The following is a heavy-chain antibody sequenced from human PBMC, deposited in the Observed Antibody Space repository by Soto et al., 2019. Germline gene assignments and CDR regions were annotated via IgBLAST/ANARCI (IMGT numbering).Heavy chain of an antibody. V-gene: IGHV1-18*01. D-gene: IGHD6-13*01. CDR2: ISAYNGNT. CDR3: ARVAEGIAAAGTMGSFDY. Sequence: ASVKVSCKASGYTFTSYGISWVRQAPGQGLEWMGWISAYNGNTNYAQKLQGRVTMTTDTSTSTAYMELRSLRSDDTAVYYCARVAEGIAAAGTMGSFDYWGQGTLVTVSS. CDR1: GYTFTSYG. J-gene: IGHJ4*02.